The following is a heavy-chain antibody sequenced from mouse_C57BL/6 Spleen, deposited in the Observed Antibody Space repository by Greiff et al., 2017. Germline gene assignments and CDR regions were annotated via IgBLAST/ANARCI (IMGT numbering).Heavy chain of an antibody. V-gene: IGHV5-4*01. D-gene: IGHD1-1*01. CDR2: ISDGGSYT. CDR1: GFTFSSYA. J-gene: IGHJ4*01. Sequence: EVQLQQSGGGLVKPGGSLKLSCAASGFTFSSYAMSWVRQTPEKRLEWVATISDGGSYTYYPDNVKGRFTISRDNAKNNLYLQMSHLKSEDTAMYYCARDRETTVVATEGAMDYWGQGTSVTVSS. CDR3: ARDRETTVVATEGAMDY.